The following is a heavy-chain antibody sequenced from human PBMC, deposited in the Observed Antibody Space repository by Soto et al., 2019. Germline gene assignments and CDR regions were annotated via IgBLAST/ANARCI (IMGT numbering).Heavy chain of an antibody. D-gene: IGHD1-26*01. CDR2: KYYSGIS. CDR1: RGSVSSQTHF. CDR3: VREDMSGTYYFDA. Sequence: QVHLQESGPGLLKPSETLSLTCTVTRGSVSSQTHFWTWIRQPPGQGLEWIGYKYYSGISNYNPSLQSRVTISVDTSKNQFSLRLTSVTAADTAVYFCVREDMSGTYYFDAWGQGALVTVSS. V-gene: IGHV4-61*01. J-gene: IGHJ4*02.